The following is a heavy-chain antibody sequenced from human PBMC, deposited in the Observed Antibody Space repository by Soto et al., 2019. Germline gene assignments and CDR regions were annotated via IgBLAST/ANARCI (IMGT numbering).Heavy chain of an antibody. Sequence: GGSLRLSCAASGFTFSSYWMSWVRQAPGKGLEWVANIKQDGSEKYYVDSVKGRFTISRDNAKNSLYLQMNSLRADDTAVYYCARGSRDSSSWYFDYWGQGTLVTVSS. CDR1: GFTFSSYW. J-gene: IGHJ4*02. V-gene: IGHV3-7*03. CDR3: ARGSRDSSSWYFDY. CDR2: IKQDGSEK. D-gene: IGHD6-13*01.